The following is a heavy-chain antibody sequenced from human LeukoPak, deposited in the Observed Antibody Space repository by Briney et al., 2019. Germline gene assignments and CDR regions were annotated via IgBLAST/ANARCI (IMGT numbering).Heavy chain of an antibody. Sequence: GGSLRLSCAASGITVSYNFMSWVRQAPGKGLEWVSVIYSDSSADYADSVKGRFTISKDNAKNTVYLQMNNLRTEDTAVYYCVSFYETNWGRGTLVTVSS. CDR3: VSFYETN. D-gene: IGHD2-2*01. V-gene: IGHV3-66*01. CDR1: GITVSYNF. J-gene: IGHJ4*02. CDR2: IYSDSSA.